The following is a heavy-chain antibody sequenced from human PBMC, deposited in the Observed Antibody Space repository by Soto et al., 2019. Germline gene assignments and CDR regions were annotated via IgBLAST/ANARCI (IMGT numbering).Heavy chain of an antibody. V-gene: IGHV3-30*18. Sequence: QVQLVESGGGVVQPGRSLRLSCAASGFTFSSYGMHWVRQAPGKGLEWVAVISYDGSNKYYADSVKGRFTNSRDNSKNTLYLQLSSLRAEDKAVYYCAKDLFGVHDYWGQGTLVTVSS. J-gene: IGHJ4*02. D-gene: IGHD3-16*01. CDR1: GFTFSSYG. CDR3: AKDLFGVHDY. CDR2: ISYDGSNK.